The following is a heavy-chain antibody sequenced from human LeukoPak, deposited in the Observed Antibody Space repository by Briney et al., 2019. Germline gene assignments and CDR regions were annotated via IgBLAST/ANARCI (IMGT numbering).Heavy chain of an antibody. V-gene: IGHV3-30-3*01. J-gene: IGHJ6*02. CDR1: GFTFSSYA. CDR3: ARGPHGMDV. CDR2: ISYDGSNK. Sequence: PGGSLRLSCAASGFTFSSYAMHWVRQAPGKGLEWVAVISYDGSNKYYADSVKGRFTISRDNSKNTLYLQMNSLRAEDTAVYYCARGPHGMDVWGQGTTVTVSS.